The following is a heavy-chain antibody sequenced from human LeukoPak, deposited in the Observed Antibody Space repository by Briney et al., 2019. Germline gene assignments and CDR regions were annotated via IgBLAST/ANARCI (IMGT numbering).Heavy chain of an antibody. CDR1: GGTFSSYA. Sequence: ASVKVSCKASGGTFSSYAIGWVRQAPGQGLEWMGRIIPILGIANYAQKFQGRVTITADKSTSTAYMELSSLRSEDTAVYYCARFHWGKYDYWGQGTLVTVSS. V-gene: IGHV1-69*04. CDR2: IIPILGIA. J-gene: IGHJ4*02. D-gene: IGHD3-16*01. CDR3: ARFHWGKYDY.